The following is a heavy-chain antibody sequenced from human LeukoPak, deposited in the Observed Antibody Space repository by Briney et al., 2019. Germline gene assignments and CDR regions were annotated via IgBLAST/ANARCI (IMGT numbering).Heavy chain of an antibody. Sequence: AAVKVSCKTSVYMFTTYGITWVRQAPGQGLQWMGWISAHSGNTKYAEKFQGRVTLTTDTSTSTGYLELGSLTSDDTAVYYCARDLSSGGWTLEFDYWGQGTQVTVAS. CDR3: ARDLSSGGWTLEFDY. CDR1: VYMFTTYG. J-gene: IGHJ4*02. CDR2: ISAHSGNT. D-gene: IGHD6-25*01. V-gene: IGHV1-18*04.